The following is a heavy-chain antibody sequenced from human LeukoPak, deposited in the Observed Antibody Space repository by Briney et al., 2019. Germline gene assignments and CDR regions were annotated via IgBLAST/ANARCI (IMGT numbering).Heavy chain of an antibody. CDR2: IKEDGTMT. CDR3: AREDRIESNDY. J-gene: IGHJ4*02. CDR1: GFTFSQYW. Sequence: GGSLRLSCAASGFTFSQYWMSWFRQAPGRGLEWVANIKEDGTMTKYVDSVKGRFTISRDNAKNSLYLQMNSLRAEDTAVYYCAREDRIESNDYWGQGNLVTVSS. V-gene: IGHV3-7*05. D-gene: IGHD5-12*01.